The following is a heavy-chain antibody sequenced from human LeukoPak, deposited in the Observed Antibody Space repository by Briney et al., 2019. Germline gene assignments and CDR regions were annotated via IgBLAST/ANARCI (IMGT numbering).Heavy chain of an antibody. D-gene: IGHD6-19*01. CDR1: GFTFSSYA. CDR3: AKGDSSGWTSFDYYGMDV. J-gene: IGHJ6*02. Sequence: GGSLRLSCAASGFTFSSYAMSWVRQAPGKGLEWVSAISGSGGSTYYADSVKGRFTISRDNSKNTLYLQMNGLRAEDTAVYYCAKGDSSGWTSFDYYGMDVWGQGTTVTVSS. CDR2: ISGSGGST. V-gene: IGHV3-23*01.